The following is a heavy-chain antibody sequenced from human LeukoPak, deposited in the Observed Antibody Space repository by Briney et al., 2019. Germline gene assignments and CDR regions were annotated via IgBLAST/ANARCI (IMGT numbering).Heavy chain of an antibody. J-gene: IGHJ4*02. D-gene: IGHD2-21*02. Sequence: SETLSLTCTVSGGSISSYYWSWIRQPPGKGLEWIGYIYYSGSTNYNPSLKSRVTMSVDTSKNQFSLKLSSVTAADTAVYYCARTRTRVVTSGLQYWGQGTLVTVSS. CDR1: GGSISSYY. V-gene: IGHV4-59*12. CDR2: IYYSGST. CDR3: ARTRTRVVTSGLQY.